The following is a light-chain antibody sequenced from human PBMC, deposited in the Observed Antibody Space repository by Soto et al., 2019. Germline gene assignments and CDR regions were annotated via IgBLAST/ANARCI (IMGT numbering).Light chain of an antibody. CDR2: DAS. Sequence: GERATLSCMASQSVRSSLAWYQQQPGQAPRLLIFDASNRATGIPPRFSCSGSGPDFTFTINRVEPADLLVHSCRQPSHRLGTFGQGTKVDIK. V-gene: IGKV3-11*01. CDR1: QSVRSS. CDR3: RQPSHRLGT. J-gene: IGKJ1*01.